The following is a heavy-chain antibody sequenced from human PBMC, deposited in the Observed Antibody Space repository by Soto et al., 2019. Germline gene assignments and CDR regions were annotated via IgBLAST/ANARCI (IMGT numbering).Heavy chain of an antibody. CDR2: IYYSGST. J-gene: IGHJ4*02. CDR3: ARSWFGEDYFDY. V-gene: IGHV4-61*01. Sequence: SETLSLTCTVSGCSVSSGSYYWSWIRQPPGKGLEWIGYIYYSGSTNYNPSLKSRVTISVDTSKNQFSLKLSSVTAADTAVYFCARSWFGEDYFDYWGQGTLVTVSS. D-gene: IGHD3-10*01. CDR1: GCSVSSGSYY.